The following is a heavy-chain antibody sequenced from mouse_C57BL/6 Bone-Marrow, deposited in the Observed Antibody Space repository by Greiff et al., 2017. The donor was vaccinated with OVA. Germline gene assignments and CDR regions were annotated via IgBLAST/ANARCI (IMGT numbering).Heavy chain of an antibody. J-gene: IGHJ3*01. CDR1: GYSITSGYY. D-gene: IGHD1-1*01. Sequence: EVQRVESGPGLVKPSQSLSLTCSVTGYSITSGYYWNWIRQFPGNKLEWMGYISYDGSNNYNPSLKNRISITRDTSKNQFFLKLNSVTTEDTATYYCARGYYYGGNWGQGTLVTVSA. V-gene: IGHV3-6*01. CDR3: ARGYYYGGN. CDR2: ISYDGSN.